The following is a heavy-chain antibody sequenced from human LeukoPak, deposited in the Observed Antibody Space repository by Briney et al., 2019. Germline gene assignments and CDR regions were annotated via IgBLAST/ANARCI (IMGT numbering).Heavy chain of an antibody. J-gene: IGHJ3*02. V-gene: IGHV3-23*01. Sequence: GGSLRLSCAASGLTFSSYAMSWVRQAPGKGLEWVSAISGSGGSTYYADSVKGRFTISRDNSKNTLYLQMNSLRAEDTAVYYCARDWYYYDSSGYYYVEYAFDIWGQGTMVTVSS. CDR2: ISGSGGST. CDR1: GLTFSSYA. D-gene: IGHD3-22*01. CDR3: ARDWYYYDSSGYYYVEYAFDI.